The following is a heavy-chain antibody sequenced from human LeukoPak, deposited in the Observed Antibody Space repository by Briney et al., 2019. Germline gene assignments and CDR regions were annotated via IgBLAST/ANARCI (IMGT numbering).Heavy chain of an antibody. D-gene: IGHD2-2*02. J-gene: IGHJ4*02. V-gene: IGHV1-2*02. CDR3: ARRDCSSTSCYKEYYFDY. CDR1: GYTFTGYY. Sequence: GASVKVSCKASGYTFTGYYMHWVRQAPGQGLEWMGWINPNSGGTKYAQKFQGRVTMTRDTSIRTAYMELSSLRSEDTAVYYCARRDCSSTSCYKEYYFDYWGQGTLVTVSS. CDR2: INPNSGGT.